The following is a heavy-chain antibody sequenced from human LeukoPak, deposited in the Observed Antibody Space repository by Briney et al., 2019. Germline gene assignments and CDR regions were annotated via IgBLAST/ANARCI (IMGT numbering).Heavy chain of an antibody. CDR2: FTSDGNSM. CDR1: GFTLSSYT. D-gene: IGHD2-2*01. CDR3: AREGGCSTTSCYYLDAFDI. Sequence: GGSLRLSCAASGFTLSSYTMYWVRQAPGRGLVWVARFTSDGNSMTYADSVKGRFTISRDNAKNSLYLQMNSLRAEDTAVYYCAREGGCSTTSCYYLDAFDIWGQGTMVTVSS. J-gene: IGHJ3*02. V-gene: IGHV3-74*01.